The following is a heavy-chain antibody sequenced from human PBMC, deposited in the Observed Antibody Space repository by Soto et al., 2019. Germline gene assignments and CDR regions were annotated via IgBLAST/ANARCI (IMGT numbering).Heavy chain of an antibody. CDR1: GFTFSSYS. D-gene: IGHD3-22*01. J-gene: IGHJ3*01. V-gene: IGHV3-21*01. CDR2: ISSSSSYI. Sequence: EVQLVESGGGLVKPGGSLRLSCAASGFTFSSYSMKWVRQAPGKGLEWVSSISSSSSYIYYADSVKGRFTISRDNAKNSLYLQMNSLRAEDTAVYYCARDRVAYYYDSSGYSLWGQGTMVTVSS. CDR3: ARDRVAYYYDSSGYSL.